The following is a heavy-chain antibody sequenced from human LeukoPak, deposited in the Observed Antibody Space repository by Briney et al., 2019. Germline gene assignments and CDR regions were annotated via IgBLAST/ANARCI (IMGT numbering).Heavy chain of an antibody. CDR2: TKQDGGEK. V-gene: IGHV3-7*05. Sequence: GGSLRLACAASGFTFSSYWMSWVRQAPGKGLEWVARTKQDGGEKYYVDSVKGRFTISRDNAKSSLYLQMNSLRAEDTAVYYCARDGSTGAVDFDYWGQGTLVTVSS. CDR3: ARDGSTGAVDFDY. D-gene: IGHD7-27*01. J-gene: IGHJ4*02. CDR1: GFTFSSYW.